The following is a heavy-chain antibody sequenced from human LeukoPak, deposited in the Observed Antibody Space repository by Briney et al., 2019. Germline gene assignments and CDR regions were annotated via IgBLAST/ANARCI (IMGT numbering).Heavy chain of an antibody. V-gene: IGHV1-2*02. J-gene: IGHJ4*01. CDR3: ARDRDVDDFDS. CDR2: IKPSSGGT. Sequence: GASVKVSCKASGYTFTGYYMHWVRQAPGQGLEWMGWIKPSSGGTRSAQKFQGRVTMTRDTSISTAYMELSSLRYDDTAVYYCARDRDVDDFDSWGHGTLVTVSS. CDR1: GYTFTGYY. D-gene: IGHD2-15*01.